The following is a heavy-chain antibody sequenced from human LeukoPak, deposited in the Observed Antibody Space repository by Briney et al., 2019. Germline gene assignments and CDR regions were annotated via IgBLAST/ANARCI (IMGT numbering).Heavy chain of an antibody. CDR2: IHYDGTER. CDR1: GFSFADFW. J-gene: IGHJ4*02. V-gene: IGHV3-7*01. D-gene: IGHD3-16*01. CDR3: ARETWRGGDFDK. Sequence: GGSLRLSCAASGFSFADFWMNWVRQVPGKGPEWVANIHYDGTERNYVDSVKGRFTISRDNAKNTLYLEMNSLRVEDTALYYCARETWRGGDFDKRGQGTLVTVSS.